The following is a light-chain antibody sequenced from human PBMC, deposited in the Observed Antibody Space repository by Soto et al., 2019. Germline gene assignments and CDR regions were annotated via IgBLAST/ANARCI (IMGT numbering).Light chain of an antibody. CDR1: SSDVGSYNL. Sequence: QSVLTQPASMSGSPGQSITISCTGTSSDVGSYNLVSWYQQFPDKAPKLMISEVNNRPSGVSNRFSGSKSGNTASLTISGLQAEDEADYYCNAYTTSSTYVVGTGTKVTVL. J-gene: IGLJ1*01. V-gene: IGLV2-14*02. CDR2: EVN. CDR3: NAYTTSSTYV.